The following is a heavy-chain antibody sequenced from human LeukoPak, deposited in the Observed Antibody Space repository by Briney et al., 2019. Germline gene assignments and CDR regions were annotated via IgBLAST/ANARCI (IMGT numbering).Heavy chain of an antibody. CDR1: GYTFTSYD. D-gene: IGHD1-26*01. CDR2: MSPNSGNT. Sequence: ASVKVSCKASGYTFTSYDINWVRQATGQGLEWMGWMSPNSGNTGYAQKFQGRVTMTSNTSISTAYMELSSLRSEDTAVYCCARVSGSYDSFDYWGQGTLVTVSS. CDR3: ARVSGSYDSFDY. J-gene: IGHJ4*02. V-gene: IGHV1-8*01.